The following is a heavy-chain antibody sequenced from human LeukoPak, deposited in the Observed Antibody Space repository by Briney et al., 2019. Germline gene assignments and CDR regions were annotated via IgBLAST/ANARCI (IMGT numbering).Heavy chain of an antibody. J-gene: IGHJ2*01. V-gene: IGHV4-4*07. CDR2: IHTSGST. CDR1: GGSISSYY. CDR3: ASHLRVSGYFDL. Sequence: SETLSLTCTVSGGSISSYYWSWIRQPAGKGLEWIGRIHTSGSTNYNPSLKSRVTMSVDTSKNQFSLKLSSVTAADTAVYYCASHLRVSGYFDLWGRGTLVTVSS. D-gene: IGHD4-17*01.